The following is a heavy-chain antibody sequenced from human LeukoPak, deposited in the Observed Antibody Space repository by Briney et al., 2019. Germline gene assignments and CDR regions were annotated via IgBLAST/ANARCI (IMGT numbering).Heavy chain of an antibody. Sequence: SVKVSCKVSGGTLRSNVISWVRQAPGQGPEWMGRIIPILGTVEYAEKFQGRVTITADKSTSTVYMELGSLKSEDTALYYCARGKGFVGHFDSWGQGTLVTVSS. D-gene: IGHD2-15*01. CDR1: GGTLRSNV. V-gene: IGHV1-69*04. CDR3: ARGKGFVGHFDS. J-gene: IGHJ4*02. CDR2: IIPILGTV.